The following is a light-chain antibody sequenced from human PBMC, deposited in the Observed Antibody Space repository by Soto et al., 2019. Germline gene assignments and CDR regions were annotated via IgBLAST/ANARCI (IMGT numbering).Light chain of an antibody. CDR1: ISDVGGYNY. CDR3: CSYAHSYTSLYV. V-gene: IGLV2-11*01. Sequence: QSVLTQPRSVSGSPGQSVTIYCTGTISDVGGYNYVSCYQQHSCKATILILYDVSERPSGVPDRFSGSKPGNTAYLTISGQQAEDEAYYCGCSYAHSYTSLYVFGTGTKVTDL. J-gene: IGLJ1*01. CDR2: DVS.